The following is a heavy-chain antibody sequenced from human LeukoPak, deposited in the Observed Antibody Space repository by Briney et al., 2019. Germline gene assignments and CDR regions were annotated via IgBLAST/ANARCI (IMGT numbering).Heavy chain of an antibody. V-gene: IGHV3-74*01. CDR2: INSDGSST. J-gene: IGHJ4*02. D-gene: IGHD6-19*01. CDR1: GFTFSSYW. CDR3: ARTFRQWLVGGIDY. Sequence: PGGSLRLSCAAYGFTFSSYWMHWVRQAPGKGLVWVARINSDGSSTSYADSVKGRFTISRDNAKNTLYLQMNSLRAEDTAVYYCARTFRQWLVGGIDYWGQGTLVTVSS.